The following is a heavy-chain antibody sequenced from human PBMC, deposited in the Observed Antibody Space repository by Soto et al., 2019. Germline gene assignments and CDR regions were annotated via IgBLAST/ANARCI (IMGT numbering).Heavy chain of an antibody. D-gene: IGHD6-19*01. CDR1: GFTFTYFA. CDR3: AKGKASGWYYFDY. CDR2: ISASGRDT. V-gene: IGHV3-23*01. J-gene: IGHJ4*02. Sequence: ALTLSCAASGFTFTYFAMSWVRQAPGRGLECVSGISASGRDTYYADSEKDRFTVSRDNSKNTLYLQMNSLRAEDTAIYYCAKGKASGWYYFDYWGQGARVTVSS.